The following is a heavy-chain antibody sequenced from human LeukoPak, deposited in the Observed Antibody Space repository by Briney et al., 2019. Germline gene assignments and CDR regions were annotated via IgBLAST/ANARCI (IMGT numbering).Heavy chain of an antibody. CDR2: IFYTGST. Sequence: SETLSLTCTVSGASIRSYYWSWIRQPPGQRLEWVGFIFYTGSTNYNPSLKGRVTISIDTSKSQFSLKLSSVTAADTADYYCASDHGGSSHLEAAFDIWGRGTLVTVSS. CDR3: ASDHGGSSHLEAAFDI. D-gene: IGHD1-26*01. CDR1: GASIRSYY. V-gene: IGHV4-59*01. J-gene: IGHJ3*02.